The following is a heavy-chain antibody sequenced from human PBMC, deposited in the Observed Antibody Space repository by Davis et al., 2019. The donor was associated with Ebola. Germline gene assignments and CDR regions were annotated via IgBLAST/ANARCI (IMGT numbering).Heavy chain of an antibody. CDR3: ARDFNSGYVYAFDI. J-gene: IGHJ3*02. D-gene: IGHD5-12*01. Sequence: SETLSLTCTVSGGSISSYYWSWIRQPPGKGLEWIGEIYHSGSTNYNPSLKSRVTISVDKSKNQFSLKLSSVTAADTAVYYCARDFNSGYVYAFDIWGQGTMVTVSS. CDR1: GGSISSYY. CDR2: IYHSGST. V-gene: IGHV4-59*12.